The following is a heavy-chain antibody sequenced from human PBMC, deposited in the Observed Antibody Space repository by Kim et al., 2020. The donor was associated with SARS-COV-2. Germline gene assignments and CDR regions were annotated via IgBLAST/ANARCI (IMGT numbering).Heavy chain of an antibody. D-gene: IGHD6-19*01. Sequence: YNPSLKSRVNIFGDTSKNQFSLNLSSVTAADTAVYYCARPMYSSGWRVDYWGQGTLVTVSS. V-gene: IGHV4-39*01. CDR3: ARPMYSSGWRVDY. J-gene: IGHJ4*02.